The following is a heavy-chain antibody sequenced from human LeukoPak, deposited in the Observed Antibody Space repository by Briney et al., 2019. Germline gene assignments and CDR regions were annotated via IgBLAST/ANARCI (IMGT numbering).Heavy chain of an antibody. Sequence: GGSLRLSCAASGFTFSSYSMNWVRQAPGKGLEWVSSISGSSSYIYYADSVKGRFTISRDNAKNSLYLQVNSLRAEDTAVYYCARYSSGWLGGYWGQGTLVTVSS. CDR3: ARYSSGWLGGY. V-gene: IGHV3-21*01. J-gene: IGHJ4*02. CDR1: GFTFSSYS. D-gene: IGHD6-19*01. CDR2: ISGSSSYI.